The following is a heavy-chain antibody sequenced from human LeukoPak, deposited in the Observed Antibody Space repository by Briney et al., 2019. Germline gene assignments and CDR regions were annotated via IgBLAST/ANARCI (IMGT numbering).Heavy chain of an antibody. Sequence: GGSLRLSCAASGFTFNNYWMTWVRQAPGKGLEWVAVISYDGSNKYYADSVKGRFTISRDNSKNTLYLQMNSLRAEDTAVYYCARVGGTGYYYYYGMDVWGQGTTVTVSS. V-gene: IGHV3-30-3*01. CDR2: ISYDGSNK. CDR1: GFTFNNYW. J-gene: IGHJ6*02. CDR3: ARVGGTGYYYYYGMDV. D-gene: IGHD6-19*01.